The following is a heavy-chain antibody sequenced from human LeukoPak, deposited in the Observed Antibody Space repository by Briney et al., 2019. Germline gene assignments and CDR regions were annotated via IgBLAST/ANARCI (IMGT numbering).Heavy chain of an antibody. Sequence: PSETLSLTCTVSGDSISSSSYYWGWIRQPPRKGLEWIGSIYYSGSTYYNPSLKSRVTISVDTSKKQFSLKVNSVTAADTAVYYCARARGKNNSGYYVSGYFDYWGQGTLVIVSS. J-gene: IGHJ4*02. CDR3: ARARGKNNSGYYVSGYFDY. V-gene: IGHV4-39*01. D-gene: IGHD3-22*01. CDR1: GDSISSSSYY. CDR2: IYYSGST.